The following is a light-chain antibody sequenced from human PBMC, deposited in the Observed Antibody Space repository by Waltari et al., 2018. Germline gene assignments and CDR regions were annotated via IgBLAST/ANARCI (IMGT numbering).Light chain of an antibody. V-gene: IGKV1-39*01. J-gene: IGKJ5*01. Sequence: RSSRGIDAFLNWYQQQPGKAPKLLIYDASTLQRGVPPRFSGTRIGTDFSLTISDLQPEDFATYFCQQSYSAPFTFGRGTRLE. CDR1: RGIDAF. CDR3: QQSYSAPFT. CDR2: DAS.